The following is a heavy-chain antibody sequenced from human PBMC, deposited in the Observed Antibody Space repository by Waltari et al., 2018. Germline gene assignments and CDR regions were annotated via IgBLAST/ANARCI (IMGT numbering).Heavy chain of an antibody. CDR1: GGTFSSYA. CDR3: ARGGEAAAGNFDY. CDR2: NNPIFSTA. Sequence: QVQLVQSGAEVKKPGSSVKVSCKASGGTFSSYAISWVRQAPGPGLEWMGMNNPIFSTANYEKKFQGSSMITADNSTSTAYMELSSLRAEDTAGYYCARGGEAAAGNFDYWGQGTLVTVSS. J-gene: IGHJ4*02. D-gene: IGHD6-13*01. V-gene: IGHV1-69*08.